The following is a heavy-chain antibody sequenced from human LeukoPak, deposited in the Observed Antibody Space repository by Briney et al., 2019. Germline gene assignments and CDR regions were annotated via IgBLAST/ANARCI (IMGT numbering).Heavy chain of an antibody. Sequence: GGSLRLSCAASGFTFSNAWMSWVRQAPGKGLEWVGRIKRKGDGGTTDYAAPVKGRFTILRDDSKRTVYLQMNSLEAEDTAVYYCATDLLDSWGQGTLVTVSS. V-gene: IGHV3-15*01. CDR2: IKRKGDGGTT. J-gene: IGHJ5*01. CDR3: ATDLLDS. CDR1: GFTFSNAW.